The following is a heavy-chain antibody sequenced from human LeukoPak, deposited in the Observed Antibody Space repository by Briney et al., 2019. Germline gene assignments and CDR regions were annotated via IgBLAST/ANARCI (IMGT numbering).Heavy chain of an antibody. D-gene: IGHD6-13*01. Sequence: ASVKVSCKASGGTLSSYAISWVRQAPGQGLEWMGRIIPILGIANYAQKFQGRVTITADKSTSTAYMELSSLRSEDTAVYYCARGGIAAAGPFDPWGQGTLVTVSS. CDR2: IIPILGIA. CDR1: GGTLSSYA. V-gene: IGHV1-69*04. J-gene: IGHJ5*02. CDR3: ARGGIAAAGPFDP.